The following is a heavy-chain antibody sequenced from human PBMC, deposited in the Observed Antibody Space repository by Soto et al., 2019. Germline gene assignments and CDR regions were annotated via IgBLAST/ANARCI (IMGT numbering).Heavy chain of an antibody. V-gene: IGHV3-48*03. J-gene: IGHJ6*02. Sequence: GGPLRLSCVASGFSFKSFGMNWVRQAPGMGLEWVSYIGNLGQTLYYADSVKGRFTVSRDNAKNSLYLQMNSLRAEDTAVYFCARDCSGGSCYPGKDVWGQGTTVTVSS. CDR2: IGNLGQTL. CDR3: ARDCSGGSCYPGKDV. D-gene: IGHD2-15*01. CDR1: GFSFKSFG.